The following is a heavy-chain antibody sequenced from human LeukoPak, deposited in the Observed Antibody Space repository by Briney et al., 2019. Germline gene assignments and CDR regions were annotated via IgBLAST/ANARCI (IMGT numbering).Heavy chain of an antibody. D-gene: IGHD2-15*01. V-gene: IGHV3-23*01. CDR1: GFTFSTYS. J-gene: IGHJ4*02. Sequence: TGGSLRLSCAASGFTFSTYSMSWVRQAPGEGLEWVSSIRGGGGDTYYADSVKGRFTISRDNSKDTLSLQMNSLRAEDTAVYYCAKISWDGRGTFYWGQGTLVTVSS. CDR2: IRGGGGDT. CDR3: AKISWDGRGTFY.